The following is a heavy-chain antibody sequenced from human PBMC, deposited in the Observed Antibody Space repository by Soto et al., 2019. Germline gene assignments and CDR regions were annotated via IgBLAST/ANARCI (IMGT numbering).Heavy chain of an antibody. CDR2: IWYDGSNK. D-gene: IGHD4-17*01. J-gene: IGHJ4*02. CDR3: ARDWPTTVTFDY. CDR1: GFTFSSYG. Sequence: QVQLVESGGGVVQPGRSLRLSCAASGFTFSSYGMHWVRQAPGKGLEWVAVIWYDGSNKYYADSVKGRFTISRDNSKNTLYLQMNSLRAEDTAVYYCARDWPTTVTFDYWGQGTLVTVSS. V-gene: IGHV3-33*01.